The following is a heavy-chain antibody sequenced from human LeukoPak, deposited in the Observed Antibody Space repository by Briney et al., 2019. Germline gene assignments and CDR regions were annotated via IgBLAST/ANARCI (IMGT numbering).Heavy chain of an antibody. CDR2: IYPSGST. CDR1: GYSISSGYY. D-gene: IGHD6-13*01. CDR3: ARGRGSSWYYFDS. V-gene: IGHV4-38-2*02. Sequence: SETLSLTCTVSGYSISSGYYWGWIRQPPGKGLEWIGSIYPSGSTYYNPSLKSRVTISVDTSKNQFSLRLSSVTAAGTAVYYCARGRGSSWYYFDSWGQGTLVTVSS. J-gene: IGHJ4*02.